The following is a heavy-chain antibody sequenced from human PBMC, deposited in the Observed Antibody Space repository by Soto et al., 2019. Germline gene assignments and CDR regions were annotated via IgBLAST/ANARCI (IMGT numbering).Heavy chain of an antibody. CDR2: MNPNSGNT. CDR3: ARGPSSITGKAMDV. V-gene: IGHV1-8*01. J-gene: IGHJ6*03. Sequence: ASVKVSCKASGYTFTSYDINWVRQATGQGLEWMGWMNPNSGNTGYAQKFQGRVTMTRNTSISTAYMELSSLRSEDTAVYYCARGPSSITGKAMDVWGKGTTVTVSS. CDR1: GYTFTSYD. D-gene: IGHD1-20*01.